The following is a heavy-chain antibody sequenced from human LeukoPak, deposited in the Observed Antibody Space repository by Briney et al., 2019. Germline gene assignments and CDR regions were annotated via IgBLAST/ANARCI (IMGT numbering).Heavy chain of an antibody. CDR2: IKQGGREE. D-gene: IGHD3-10*01. CDR1: EFIFSDYW. J-gene: IGHJ5*01. CDR3: ARDNGGWFDS. V-gene: IGHV3-7*03. Sequence: GGSLRLSCVASEFIFSDYWMSWAREAPGRGREWVANIKQGGREEKYVGSVKGRFAISRDDAKSTLYLQMDSLSGDDTAVYYCARDNGGWFDSWGRGTLVTVSS.